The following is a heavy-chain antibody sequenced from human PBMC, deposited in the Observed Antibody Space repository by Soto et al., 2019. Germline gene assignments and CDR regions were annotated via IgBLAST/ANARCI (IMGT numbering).Heavy chain of an antibody. CDR2: INAGNGNT. Sequence: QVQLVQSGAEVKKPGASVKVSCKASGYTFTSYAMHWVRQAPGQRLEWMGWINAGNGNTKYSQKFQGRVTITRDTSASTAYMELSSLRTEDTAVYYCARAGSGYYGMDVWGQGTTVTVS. V-gene: IGHV1-3*01. D-gene: IGHD1-26*01. CDR3: ARAGSGYYGMDV. J-gene: IGHJ6*02. CDR1: GYTFTSYA.